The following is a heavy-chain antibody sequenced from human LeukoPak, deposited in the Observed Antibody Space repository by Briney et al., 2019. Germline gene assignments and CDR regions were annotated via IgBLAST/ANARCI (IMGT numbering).Heavy chain of an antibody. CDR3: ARSDYPYVWGPY. J-gene: IGHJ4*02. D-gene: IGHD3-16*01. CDR2: VYSGGST. CDR1: GFTVSNSY. Sequence: GGSLRLSCAASGFTVSNSYMSWVRQAPGKGLQWVSVVYSGGSTFYADSVKGRFTVSRDSSKNTLYLEMNSLRAEDTAVYYCARSDYPYVWGPYWGQGTLATVSS. V-gene: IGHV3-53*01.